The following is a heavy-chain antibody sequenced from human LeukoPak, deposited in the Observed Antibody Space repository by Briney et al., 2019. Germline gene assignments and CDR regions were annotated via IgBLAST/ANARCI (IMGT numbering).Heavy chain of an antibody. CDR1: GGSISSYY. D-gene: IGHD4-17*01. CDR3: ARGAYGDPTSFDY. CDR2: IYYSGRT. Sequence: SETLSLTCTVSGGSISSYYWSWIRQPPGKGLEGIGHIYYSGRTNYTPSLKSRVTISVDTSKNQFSLKLSSVTAADTAVYYCARGAYGDPTSFDYWGQGTLVTVSS. J-gene: IGHJ4*02. V-gene: IGHV4-59*01.